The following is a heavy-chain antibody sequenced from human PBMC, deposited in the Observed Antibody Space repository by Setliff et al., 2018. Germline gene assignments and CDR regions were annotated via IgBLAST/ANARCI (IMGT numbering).Heavy chain of an antibody. CDR2: INPRAGTT. J-gene: IGHJ4*02. Sequence: GASVKVSCKASRGTFSSYGITWVRQAPGQGLEWMGIINPRAGTTSYAQKLQGRVTMTRDTSTNTVYMELSSLRSEDTAVYYCARGGSPDCSTAGCRYGDYVYWGQGTQVTVSS. CDR3: ARGGSPDCSTAGCRYGDYVY. V-gene: IGHV1-46*03. CDR1: RGTFSSYG. D-gene: IGHD2-2*01.